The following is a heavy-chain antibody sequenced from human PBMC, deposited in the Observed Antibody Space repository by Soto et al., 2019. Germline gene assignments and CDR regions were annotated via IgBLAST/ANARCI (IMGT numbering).Heavy chain of an antibody. Sequence: QVQLVESGGGVVQPGRSLRLYCAASGFTFSSYGMHWVRQAPGKGLEWVAVIWYDGSNKYYADSVKGRFTISRDNSKNTLYLQMNSLRAEDTAVYYCARDQNVVVVAASPFDYWGQGTLVTVSS. D-gene: IGHD2-15*01. CDR2: IWYDGSNK. CDR1: GFTFSSYG. CDR3: ARDQNVVVVAASPFDY. V-gene: IGHV3-33*01. J-gene: IGHJ4*02.